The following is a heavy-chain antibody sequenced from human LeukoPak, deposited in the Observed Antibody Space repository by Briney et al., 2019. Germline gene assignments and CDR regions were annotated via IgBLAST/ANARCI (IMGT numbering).Heavy chain of an antibody. CDR3: ARGAYGDYVLDY. J-gene: IGHJ4*02. D-gene: IGHD4-17*01. CDR2: IYPGDSDT. CDR1: GYSFTTHW. Sequence: GESLKISCEGSGYSFTTHWLAWVRQMPGKGLEWMGIIYPGDSDTRYSPSFQGQVTMSADKSINTAYLQWGSLEASDTAMYYCARGAYGDYVLDYWGQGTLVTVSS. V-gene: IGHV5-51*01.